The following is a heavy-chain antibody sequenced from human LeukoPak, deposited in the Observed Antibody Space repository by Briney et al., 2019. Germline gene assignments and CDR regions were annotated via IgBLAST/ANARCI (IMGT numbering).Heavy chain of an antibody. Sequence: SQTLSLTCALSGDIFSSDSAAWNWIRQSPSGGLEWLWRTYYRSQRCLDYAVSVKTRITIKSDTSRNQFSLELNSVTPEGTGVYYCARGSGYYDTGSFSFVDNWGQGTLVTVSS. V-gene: IGHV6-1*01. CDR1: GDIFSSDSAA. D-gene: IGHD3-22*01. J-gene: IGHJ4*02. CDR3: ARGSGYYDTGSFSFVDN. CDR2: TYYRSQRCL.